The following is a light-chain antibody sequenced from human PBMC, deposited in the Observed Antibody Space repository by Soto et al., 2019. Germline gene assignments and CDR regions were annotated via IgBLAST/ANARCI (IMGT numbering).Light chain of an antibody. CDR3: PQYGTSPPVYA. CDR1: QSVSNTY. CDR2: HAS. Sequence: EIVLTQSPGTLSLSPGERATLSCRTSQSVSNTYLAWYQQKPGQAPRLLIYHASSRATGIPGGFSGSGSGTDFTLTISRLEPEDFAVYYCPQYGTSPPVYAFGQGTKLEI. J-gene: IGKJ2*01. V-gene: IGKV3-20*01.